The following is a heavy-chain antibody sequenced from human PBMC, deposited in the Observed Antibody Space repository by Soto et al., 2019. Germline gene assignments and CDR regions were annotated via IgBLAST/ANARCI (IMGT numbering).Heavy chain of an antibody. D-gene: IGHD2-2*02. J-gene: IGHJ6*02. CDR1: GYSFTSYW. Sequence: PVESLKISCKGSGYSFTSYWIGWVRQMPGKGLEWMGIIYPGDSDTRYSPSLQGQVTISADKSISTAYLQWSSLKASDTAMYYCARLVCSSTSCYTRGHYYYYYGMDVWGQGTTVTVSS. CDR2: IYPGDSDT. CDR3: ARLVCSSTSCYTRGHYYYYYGMDV. V-gene: IGHV5-51*01.